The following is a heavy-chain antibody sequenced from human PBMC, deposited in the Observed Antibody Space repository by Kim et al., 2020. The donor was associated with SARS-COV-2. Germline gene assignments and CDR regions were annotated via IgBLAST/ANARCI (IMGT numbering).Heavy chain of an antibody. D-gene: IGHD3-10*01. J-gene: IGHJ3*02. V-gene: IGHV1-69*13. CDR3: ARERDISGAFDI. CDR2: IIPIFGTA. CDR1: GGTFSSYA. Sequence: SVKVSCKASGGTFSSYAISWVRQAPGQGLEWMGGIIPIFGTANYAQKFQGRVTITADESTSTAYMELSSLRSEDTAVYYCARERDISGAFDIWGQGTMVTVSS.